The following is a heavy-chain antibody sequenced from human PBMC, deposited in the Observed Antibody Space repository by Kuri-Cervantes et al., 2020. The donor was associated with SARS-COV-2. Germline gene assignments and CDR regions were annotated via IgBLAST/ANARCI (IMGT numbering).Heavy chain of an antibody. J-gene: IGHJ4*02. D-gene: IGHD2-2*01. CDR1: GGSISSYY. CDR2: IYYNGNG. CDR3: ARATSFTSIYYYFDS. Sequence: ESLKISCTVSGGSISSYYWTWVRQPPGKGLEFIGYIYYNGNGYNPSLESRVTMSLDTSRNQFPLRLTSVTPADTAVYYCARATSFTSIYYYFDSWGQGTLVTVSS. V-gene: IGHV4-59*01.